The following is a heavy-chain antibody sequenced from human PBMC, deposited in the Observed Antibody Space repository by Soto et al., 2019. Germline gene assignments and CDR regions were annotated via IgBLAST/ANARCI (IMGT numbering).Heavy chain of an antibody. CDR3: ARALGSSRSFDY. CDR1: GDTFSSYT. Sequence: QVQLVQSGAEVKKPGSSVKVSCKASGDTFSSYTMNWVRQAPGQGLEWMGRLIPILGIANYAQKFQDRVTITADKSTSAAYMELSSLISEDTAVYYCARALGSSRSFDYWGQGTLVTVSS. V-gene: IGHV1-69*02. J-gene: IGHJ4*02. CDR2: LIPILGIA. D-gene: IGHD2-2*03.